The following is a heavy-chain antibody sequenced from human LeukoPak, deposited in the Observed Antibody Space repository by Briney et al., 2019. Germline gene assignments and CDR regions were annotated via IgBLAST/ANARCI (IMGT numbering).Heavy chain of an antibody. Sequence: GGSLRLSCAASGFTFSSYEMNWVRQAPGKGLEWVSYISSSGSTIYYADSVKGRFTISRDNAKNSLYLQMNSLRAEDTAVYYCARDASPKILNDYWGQGTLVTVSS. J-gene: IGHJ4*02. V-gene: IGHV3-48*03. CDR1: GFTFSSYE. CDR3: ARDASPKILNDY. CDR2: ISSSGSTI.